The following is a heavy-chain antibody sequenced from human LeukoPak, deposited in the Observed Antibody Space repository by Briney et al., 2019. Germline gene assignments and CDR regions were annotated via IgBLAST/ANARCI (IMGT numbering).Heavy chain of an antibody. V-gene: IGHV4-34*01. CDR1: GGSFSAYY. J-gene: IGHJ6*03. CDR2: INHSGST. Sequence: SETLSLTCAVYGGSFSAYYWSWIRQPPGKGLEWIGEINHSGSTNYNPSLNSRVTISVDTSKNQFSLKLSSVTAADTAVYYCARGPYXXXSSGYYNFYYXXXDVWDKGX. CDR3: ARGPYXXXSSGYYNFYYXXXDV. D-gene: IGHD3-22*01.